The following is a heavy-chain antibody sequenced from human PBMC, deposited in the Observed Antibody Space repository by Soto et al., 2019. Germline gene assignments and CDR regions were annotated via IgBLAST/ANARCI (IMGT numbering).Heavy chain of an antibody. J-gene: IGHJ2*01. Sequence: GGSLRLSCAASGFTFSTYSMNWVRQAPGKGLEWVSYISSSSSTIYYADSVKGRFTISRDNAKNSLYLQMNSLRVEDTAVYFCARDPGPIWAEGYWYFDLWGRGTLVTVSS. CDR1: GFTFSTYS. V-gene: IGHV3-48*01. CDR3: ARDPGPIWAEGYWYFDL. CDR2: ISSSSSTI. D-gene: IGHD3-16*01.